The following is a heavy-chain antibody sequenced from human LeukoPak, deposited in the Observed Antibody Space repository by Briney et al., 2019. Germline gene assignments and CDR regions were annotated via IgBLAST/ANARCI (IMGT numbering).Heavy chain of an antibody. V-gene: IGHV4-59*01. CDR1: GGSISSYY. CDR2: IYYSGST. CDR3: AREKVDAFDI. Sequence: SETLSLTCTVSGGSISSYYWSWIRQPTGKGLEWIGYIYYSGSTNYNPSLKSRVTISVDTSKNQFSLKLSSVTAADTAVYYCAREKVDAFDIWGQGTMVTVSS. J-gene: IGHJ3*02.